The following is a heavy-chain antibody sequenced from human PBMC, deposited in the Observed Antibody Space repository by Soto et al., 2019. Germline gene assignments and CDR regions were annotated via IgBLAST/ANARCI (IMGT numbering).Heavy chain of an antibody. J-gene: IGHJ6*03. CDR1: GFTFSSYA. CDR2: ISSNGGST. D-gene: IGHD2-15*01. V-gene: IGHV3-64*01. Sequence: GGSHRLSSAASGFTFSSYAMHWVRQAPGKGLEYVSAISSNGGSTYYANSVKGRFTISRDNSKNTLYLQMGSLRAEDMAVYYCARVVVAATLYYYYYYMDVWGKGTTLTVSS. CDR3: ARVVVAATLYYYYYYMDV.